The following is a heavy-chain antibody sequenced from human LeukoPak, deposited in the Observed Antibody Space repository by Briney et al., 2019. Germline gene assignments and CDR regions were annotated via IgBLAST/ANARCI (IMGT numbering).Heavy chain of an antibody. J-gene: IGHJ3*02. CDR1: GYSFTTYW. V-gene: IGHV5-51*01. D-gene: IGHD3-9*01. CDR3: AREHDYDILTGYRVGDAFDI. CDR2: IYPGDSDT. Sequence: GESLKISCKGSGYSFTTYWIGWVRQMPGKGLEWMGIIYPGDSDTRYSPSSQGQVTISADKSISTAYLQWSSLKALDTAMYYCAREHDYDILTGYRVGDAFDIWGQGTMVTVSS.